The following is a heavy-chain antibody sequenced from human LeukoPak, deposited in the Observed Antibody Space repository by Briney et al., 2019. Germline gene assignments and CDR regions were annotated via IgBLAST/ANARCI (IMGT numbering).Heavy chain of an antibody. Sequence: SETLSLTCTVSGGSMSNYYWSWIRQPPGKGLEWIGYIYDSGTTNYNPSLKTRATISVDTSKNQFSLKLSSVTAADTAVYYCARISYCSSTSCYDYWGQGTLVTVSS. CDR1: GGSMSNYY. CDR3: ARISYCSSTSCYDY. D-gene: IGHD2-2*01. J-gene: IGHJ4*02. CDR2: IYDSGTT. V-gene: IGHV4-4*09.